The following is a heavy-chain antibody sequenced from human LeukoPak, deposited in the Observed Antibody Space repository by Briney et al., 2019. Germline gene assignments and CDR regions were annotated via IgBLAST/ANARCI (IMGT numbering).Heavy chain of an antibody. Sequence: SGTLSLTCAVSGGSISSNNWWSWVRPPPGEGLEWIGEIHHSGRTNYNPSLKSRVTISVDKSKNQFSLKLSSVTAADTAVYYCASNGWYCLDYWGQGTLVTVSS. CDR2: IHHSGRT. D-gene: IGHD6-19*01. V-gene: IGHV4-4*02. CDR3: ASNGWYCLDY. CDR1: GGSISSNNW. J-gene: IGHJ4*02.